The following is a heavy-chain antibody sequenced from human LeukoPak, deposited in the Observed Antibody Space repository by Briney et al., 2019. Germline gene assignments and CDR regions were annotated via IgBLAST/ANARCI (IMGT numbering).Heavy chain of an antibody. Sequence: PGGSLRLSCSASGFTFSSYAMHWVRQAPGKGLEYVSAISSNGGSTYYADSVKGRFTISRDNSKNTLYLQMSSLRAEDTAVYYCARSGKRYCSGGSCYGWFDPWGQGTLVTVSS. V-gene: IGHV3-64D*06. D-gene: IGHD2-15*01. CDR1: GFTFSSYA. CDR2: ISSNGGST. J-gene: IGHJ5*02. CDR3: ARSGKRYCSGGSCYGWFDP.